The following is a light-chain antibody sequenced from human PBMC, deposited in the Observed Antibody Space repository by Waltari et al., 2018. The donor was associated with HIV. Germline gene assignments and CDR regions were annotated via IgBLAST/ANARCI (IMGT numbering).Light chain of an antibody. J-gene: IGKJ2*02. CDR2: GAS. CDR3: QQYGSSVPCT. V-gene: IGKV3-20*01. CDR1: QSVSSSS. Sequence: EIVLTQSPGTLSLSPGERATLSCRASQSVSSSSLAWYQQKFGQAPRLLIYGASSRATGIPDRFSGSGSGTDFTLTISRLEPEDFAVYYCQQYGSSVPCTFGQGTKLEIK.